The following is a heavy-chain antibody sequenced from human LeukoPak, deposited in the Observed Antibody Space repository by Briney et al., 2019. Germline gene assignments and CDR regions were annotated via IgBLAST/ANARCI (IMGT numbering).Heavy chain of an antibody. CDR1: GFTFSSNA. V-gene: IGHV3-30*07. D-gene: IGHD2-2*02. CDR3: TKARSASSSSCYNY. Sequence: GGSLRLSCAASGFTFSSNAMHWVRQAPGKGLEWVAVISYDGSNKYYADSVKGRFTISRDNSKNTLYLQMDSLRAEDTAVYYCTKARSASSSSCYNYWGQGILVTVSS. CDR2: ISYDGSNK. J-gene: IGHJ4*02.